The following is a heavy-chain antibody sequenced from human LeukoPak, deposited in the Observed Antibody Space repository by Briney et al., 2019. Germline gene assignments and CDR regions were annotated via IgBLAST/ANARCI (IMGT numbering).Heavy chain of an antibody. Sequence: GGSLRLSCAASGFKIDDYYMSWIRQAPGKGLEWVSHISLSGGTIHYADSVKGRFTVSRDNAKNSLYLQMNSLRAEDTAVYYCARASIFNLAFDIWGQGTMVTVSS. J-gene: IGHJ3*02. D-gene: IGHD2/OR15-2a*01. CDR3: ARASIFNLAFDI. CDR1: GFKIDDYY. V-gene: IGHV3-11*04. CDR2: ISLSGGTI.